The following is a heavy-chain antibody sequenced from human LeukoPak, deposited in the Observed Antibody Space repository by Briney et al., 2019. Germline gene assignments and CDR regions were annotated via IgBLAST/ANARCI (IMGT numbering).Heavy chain of an antibody. CDR1: GGSFSGYY. CDR3: ARGLLVSNFDY. V-gene: IGHV4-34*01. CDR2: INHSGST. J-gene: IGHJ4*02. D-gene: IGHD2-2*01. Sequence: SETLSLTCAVYGGSFSGYYWSWIRQPPGKGLEWIGEINHSGSTNYNPSLESRVTISVDTSKNQFSLKLSSVTAADTAVYYCARGLLVSNFDYWGQGTLVTVSS.